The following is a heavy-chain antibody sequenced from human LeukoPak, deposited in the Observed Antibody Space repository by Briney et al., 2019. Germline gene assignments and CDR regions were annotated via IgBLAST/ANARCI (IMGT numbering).Heavy chain of an antibody. CDR2: INHSGST. D-gene: IGHD2-2*02. V-gene: IGHV4-34*01. CDR1: GGSFSGYY. J-gene: IGHJ4*02. CDR3: AGESREHCSSTSCYRLYFDY. Sequence: SETLSLTCAVCGGSFSGYYWSWIRQPPGKGLEWIGEINHSGSTNYNPSLKSRVTISVDTSKNQFSLKLSSVTAADTAVYYCAGESREHCSSTSCYRLYFDYWGQGTLVTVSS.